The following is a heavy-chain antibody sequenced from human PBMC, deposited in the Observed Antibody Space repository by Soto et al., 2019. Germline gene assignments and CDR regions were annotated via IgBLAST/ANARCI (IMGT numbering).Heavy chain of an antibody. V-gene: IGHV4-34*02. J-gene: IGHJ6*02. CDR3: ARRRGRQQLVQRYYNGMDV. CDR2: INHSGST. Sequence: QVQLQQWGAGLLKPSETLSLTCAVYGGSFSGYYWSWIRQSPGKGLEWIGEINHSGSTNYNPSLKSRVTISVDTAKNQCSLKLSSVSAADTAVYFCARRRGRQQLVQRYYNGMDVWGQGTTVTVSS. D-gene: IGHD6-13*01. CDR1: GGSFSGYY.